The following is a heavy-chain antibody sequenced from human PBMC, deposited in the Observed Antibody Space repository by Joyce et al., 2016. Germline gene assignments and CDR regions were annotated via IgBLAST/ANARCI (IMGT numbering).Heavy chain of an antibody. D-gene: IGHD5-18*01. V-gene: IGHV1-46*01. Sequence: QVQLVQSGAEVKKPGASVKVSCMASGYTFTNYYMHWVRQAPGQGLEWMGIINPSGGSTNSAQKCQGRVTMTRDTSTSTVYMELSSLRSEDTAVYYCARDTAMATGYYYYGMDVWGQGTTVTVPS. CDR3: ARDTAMATGYYYYGMDV. CDR2: INPSGGST. J-gene: IGHJ6*02. CDR1: GYTFTNYY.